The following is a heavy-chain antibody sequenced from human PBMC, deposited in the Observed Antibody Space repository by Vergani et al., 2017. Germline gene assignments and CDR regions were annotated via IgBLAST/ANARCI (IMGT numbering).Heavy chain of an antibody. V-gene: IGHV1-8*01. Sequence: QVQLVQSGAEVKKPGASVKVSCKASGYTFTSYDINWVRQATGQGLEWMGWMNPNSGNTGYAQKFQGRVTMTRNTSISTAYMELSSLRAEDTAVYYCARDRWVYGDYEGLFHYWGQGTLVTVSS. CDR2: MNPNSGNT. J-gene: IGHJ4*02. D-gene: IGHD4-17*01. CDR1: GYTFTSYD. CDR3: ARDRWVYGDYEGLFHY.